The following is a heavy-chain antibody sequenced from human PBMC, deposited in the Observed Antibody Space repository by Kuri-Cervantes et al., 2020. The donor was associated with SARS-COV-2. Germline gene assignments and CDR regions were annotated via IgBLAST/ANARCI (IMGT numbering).Heavy chain of an antibody. V-gene: IGHV3-30-3*01. J-gene: IGHJ3*02. D-gene: IGHD2-2*01. CDR1: GFTFSNAW. Sequence: GESLKISCAASGFTFSNAWMSWVRQAPGKGLEWVAVISYDGSNKYYADPVKGRFTISRDNSKNTLYLQMNSLRAEDTAVYYCAREGAISGAFDIWGQGTMVTVSS. CDR2: ISYDGSNK. CDR3: AREGAISGAFDI.